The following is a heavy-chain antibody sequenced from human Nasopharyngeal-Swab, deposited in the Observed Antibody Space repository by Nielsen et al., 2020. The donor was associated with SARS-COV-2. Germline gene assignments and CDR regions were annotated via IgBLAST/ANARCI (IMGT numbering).Heavy chain of an antibody. Sequence: GESLEICWAVCGFTVSSNYMSWVRQAPGKGLEWVSVIYSGGSTYYADSVKGRFTISRHNSKNTLYLQMNSLRAEDTAVYYCARSAMVRGPGMDVWGQGTTVTVSS. CDR3: ARSAMVRGPGMDV. J-gene: IGHJ6*02. CDR2: IYSGGST. CDR1: GFTVSSNY. D-gene: IGHD3-10*01. V-gene: IGHV3-53*04.